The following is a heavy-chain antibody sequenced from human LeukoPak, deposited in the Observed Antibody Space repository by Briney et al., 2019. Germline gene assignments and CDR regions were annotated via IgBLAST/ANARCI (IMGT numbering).Heavy chain of an antibody. D-gene: IGHD2-15*01. CDR3: ARVVVAALNWFDP. Sequence: SETLSLTCTVSGGSISSGGYYWSWIRQHPGKGLEWIGYIYYSGSTYYNPSLKSRVTISVDTSKSQFSLKLSSVTAADTAVYYCARVVVAALNWFDPWGQGTLVTVSS. V-gene: IGHV4-31*03. CDR2: IYYSGST. J-gene: IGHJ5*02. CDR1: GGSISSGGYY.